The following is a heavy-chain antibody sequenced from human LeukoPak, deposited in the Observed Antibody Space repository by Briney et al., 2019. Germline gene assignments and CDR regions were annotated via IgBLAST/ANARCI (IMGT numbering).Heavy chain of an antibody. CDR3: AKDNMSGWYLDY. CDR2: ISYDGSNK. Sequence: SGGSLRLSCAASGFTFSSYGMHWVRQAPGKGLEWVAVISYDGSNKYYADSVKGRFTISRDNSKNTLYLQMNSLRAEDTAVYYCAKDNMSGWYLDYWGQGTLVTVSS. V-gene: IGHV3-30*18. CDR1: GFTFSSYG. D-gene: IGHD6-19*01. J-gene: IGHJ4*02.